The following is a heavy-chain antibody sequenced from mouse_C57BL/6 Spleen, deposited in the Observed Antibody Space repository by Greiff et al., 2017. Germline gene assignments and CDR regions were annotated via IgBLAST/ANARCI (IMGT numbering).Heavy chain of an antibody. J-gene: IGHJ4*01. D-gene: IGHD1-1*01. Sequence: DVMLVESGGGLVKPGGSLKLSCAASGFTFSSYTMSWVRQTPEKRLEWVATISGGGGNTYYPDSVKGRFTISRDNAKNTLYLQMSSLRSEDTALYYCARHGTVVADYYAMDYWGQGTSVTVSS. CDR2: ISGGGGNT. CDR3: ARHGTVVADYYAMDY. V-gene: IGHV5-9*01. CDR1: GFTFSSYT.